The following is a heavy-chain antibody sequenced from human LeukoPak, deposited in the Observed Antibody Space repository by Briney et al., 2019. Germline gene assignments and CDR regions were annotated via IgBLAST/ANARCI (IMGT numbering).Heavy chain of an antibody. Sequence: SETLSLTCAVYGWSFNDYYWNWIRQPPGKGLEWIGGIYYSGDTYYNPSLKSRRVTISVDTSKNQFSLRLSSVTAADTAVYYCARHQWHYYYYMGVWGKGSTVTVSS. CDR3: ARHQWHYYYYMGV. D-gene: IGHD6-19*01. J-gene: IGHJ6*03. CDR2: IYYSGDT. V-gene: IGHV4-34*01. CDR1: GWSFNDYY.